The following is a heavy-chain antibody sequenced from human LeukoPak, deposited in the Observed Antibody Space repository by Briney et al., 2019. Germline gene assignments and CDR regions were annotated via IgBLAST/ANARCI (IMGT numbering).Heavy chain of an antibody. CDR2: ISWTSGSI. J-gene: IGHJ4*02. CDR1: GFTFDDYA. CDR3: AKSNDYYDNSGYFDY. D-gene: IGHD3-22*01. Sequence: GGSLRLSCAASGFTFDDYAMHWVRQAPGKGPEWVSTISWTSGSIGYAASVKGRFTISRDNARNSLYLQMNSLRAEDMALYYCAKSNDYYDNSGYFDYWGQGTLVTVSS. V-gene: IGHV3-9*03.